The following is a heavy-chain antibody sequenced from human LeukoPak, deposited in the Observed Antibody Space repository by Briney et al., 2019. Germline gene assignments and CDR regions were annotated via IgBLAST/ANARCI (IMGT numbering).Heavy chain of an antibody. D-gene: IGHD6-19*01. CDR2: INTDGRTT. J-gene: IGHJ5*02. CDR3: ARAGASGWYAAGWFDP. V-gene: IGHV3-74*01. CDR1: AFPFNNYW. Sequence: AGSLRLSCAAYAFPFNNYWIHWVRQAPGKGLMWVSSINTDGRTTRYAASVQGRFTISRDNAKNTLSLQMNSLRDDDTAVYYCARAGASGWYAAGWFDPWGQGTLVTVSS.